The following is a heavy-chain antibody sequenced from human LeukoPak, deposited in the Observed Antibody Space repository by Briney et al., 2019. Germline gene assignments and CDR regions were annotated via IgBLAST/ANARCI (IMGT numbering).Heavy chain of an antibody. CDR2: IKHSGST. D-gene: IGHD3-22*01. V-gene: IGHV4-34*01. J-gene: IGHJ2*01. CDR3: ARRRRYDSSGYRDFYWYFDL. CDR1: GGSFSGYY. Sequence: PSETLSLTCAVYGGSFSGYYWSWIRQPPGKGLEWIGEIKHSGSTNYNPSLKSRVTISVDTSKNQFSLKLSSVTAADTAVYYCARRRRYDSSGYRDFYWYFDLWGRGTLVTVSS.